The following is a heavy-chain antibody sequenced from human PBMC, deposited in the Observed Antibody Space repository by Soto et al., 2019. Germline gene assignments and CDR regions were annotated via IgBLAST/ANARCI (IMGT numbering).Heavy chain of an antibody. Sequence: PGGSLRLSCVGSGFSFGYSAMHWVRQAPGKGLEWVGFIFFDGGDPYYADYVKGRFIISRDNSKNTLYLQMNSLRTEDTAVYYCAKTANGWFSAFDIWGQGT. D-gene: IGHD6-19*01. J-gene: IGHJ3*02. CDR2: IFFDGGDP. V-gene: IGHV3-30*02. CDR1: GFSFGYSA. CDR3: AKTANGWFSAFDI.